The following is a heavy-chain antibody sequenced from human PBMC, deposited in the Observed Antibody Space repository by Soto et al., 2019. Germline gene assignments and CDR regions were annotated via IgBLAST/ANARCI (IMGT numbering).Heavy chain of an antibody. V-gene: IGHV1-2*04. Sequence: ASVKVSCKASGYTFTGYYMHWVRQAPGQGLEWMGWINPNSGGTNYAQKFQGWVTMTRDTSISTAYMELSRLRSDDTAVYYCARDRSYGSRNYYGMDVWGQGTTVTVSS. D-gene: IGHD5-18*01. CDR3: ARDRSYGSRNYYGMDV. J-gene: IGHJ6*02. CDR2: INPNSGGT. CDR1: GYTFTGYY.